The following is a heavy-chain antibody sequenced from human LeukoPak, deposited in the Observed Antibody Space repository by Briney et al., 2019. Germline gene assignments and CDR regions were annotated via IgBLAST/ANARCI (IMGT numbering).Heavy chain of an antibody. V-gene: IGHV1-69*13. CDR2: IIPIFGTA. J-gene: IGHJ2*01. CDR3: ARLNYSSSRIPDWYFDL. CDR1: GYTFTGYY. Sequence: ASVKVSCKASGYTFTGYYMHWVRQAPGQGLEWMGGIIPIFGTANYAQNFQGRVTITADESTSTAYMELSSLKSEDTAMYYCARLNYSSSRIPDWYFDLWGRGTLVTVSP. D-gene: IGHD6-13*01.